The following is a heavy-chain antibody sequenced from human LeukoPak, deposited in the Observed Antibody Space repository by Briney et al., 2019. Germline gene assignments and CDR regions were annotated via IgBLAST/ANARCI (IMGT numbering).Heavy chain of an antibody. V-gene: IGHV4-38-2*01. CDR2: IYHSGTT. CDR3: ARRGVGATLFEF. CDR1: GYSISSGSY. J-gene: IGHJ4*02. Sequence: SETLSLTCAASGYSISSGSYWGWIRHPPGKVLEWIGNIYHSGTTSYNPSLRSRVTISVDTSRNQFSLKLSSVTAADTAVYFCARRGVGATLFEFWGQGTPVTVSS. D-gene: IGHD1-26*01.